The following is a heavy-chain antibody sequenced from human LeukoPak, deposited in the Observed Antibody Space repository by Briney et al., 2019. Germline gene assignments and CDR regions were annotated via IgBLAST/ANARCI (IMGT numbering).Heavy chain of an antibody. Sequence: AGVPQTLSCAASGFTYNGFDMQGLRESSGKALEWVGRIRSKANSYARPYAASVKGRFTISRDDSKNTAYLQMNSLKTEDTAVYYCTLAYYDILTGSYYYYYGMDVWGKGTTVTVSS. CDR1: GFTYNGFD. CDR3: TLAYYDILTGSYYYYYGMDV. CDR2: IRSKANSYAR. J-gene: IGHJ6*04. D-gene: IGHD3-9*01. V-gene: IGHV3-73*01.